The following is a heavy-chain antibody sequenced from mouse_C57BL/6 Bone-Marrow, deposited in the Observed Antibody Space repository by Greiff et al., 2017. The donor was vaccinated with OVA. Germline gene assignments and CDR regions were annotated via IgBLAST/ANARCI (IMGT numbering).Heavy chain of an antibody. J-gene: IGHJ2*01. CDR3: ARRDATGTCY. CDR2: IDPSDSYT. CDR1: GYTFTSYW. D-gene: IGHD4-1*02. Sequence: QVQLQQPGAELVKPGASVKLSCKASGYTFTSYWMQWVTQRPGQGLEWIGEIDPSDSYTNYNQKLQGKATLTVDTSYSTAYMQLSSLTSEDSAVYYCARRDATGTCYWGQGTTLTVSS. V-gene: IGHV1-50*01.